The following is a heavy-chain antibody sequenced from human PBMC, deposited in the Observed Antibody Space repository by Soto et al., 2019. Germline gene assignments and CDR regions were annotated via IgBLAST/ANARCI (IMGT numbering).Heavy chain of an antibody. CDR1: GGSISSYY. V-gene: IGHV4-59*01. Sequence: SETLSLTCTVSGGSISSYYWSWIRQPPGKGLEWIGYIYYSGSTNYNPSLKSRVTISVDTSKNQFSLKLSSVTAADTAVYYCARVSSDFWSGYPLGSYYYGMDVWGQGTTVTVS. J-gene: IGHJ6*02. CDR2: IYYSGST. CDR3: ARVSSDFWSGYPLGSYYYGMDV. D-gene: IGHD3-3*01.